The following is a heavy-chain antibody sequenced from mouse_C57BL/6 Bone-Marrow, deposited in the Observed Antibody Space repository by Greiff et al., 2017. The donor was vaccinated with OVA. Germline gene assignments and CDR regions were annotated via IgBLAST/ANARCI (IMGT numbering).Heavy chain of an antibody. J-gene: IGHJ1*03. D-gene: IGHD1-1*01. V-gene: IGHV5-9-1*02. CDR1: GFTFSSYA. Sequence: EVKVEESGEGLVKPGGSLKLSCAASGFTFSSYAMSWVRQTPEKRLEWVAYISSGGDYIYYADTVKGRFTISRDNARNTLYLQMSSLKSEDTAMYYCTRGDYYGKRYFDVWGTGTTVTVSS. CDR3: TRGDYYGKRYFDV. CDR2: ISSGGDYI.